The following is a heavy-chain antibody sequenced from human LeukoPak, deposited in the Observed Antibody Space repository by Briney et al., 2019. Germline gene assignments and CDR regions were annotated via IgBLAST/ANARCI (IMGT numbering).Heavy chain of an antibody. J-gene: IGHJ4*02. V-gene: IGHV3-21*01. CDR1: GFAFSSSN. D-gene: IGHD4-17*01. CDR3: ARADYGDYGVDY. Sequence: GGSLRLSCAASGFAFSSSNLNWFRQAPGKGLEWASSITSDAYIYYADSLKGRFSISRDNAKNSVSLQMISLRAEDTAVYYCARADYGDYGVDYWGQGALVTVSS. CDR2: ITSDAYI.